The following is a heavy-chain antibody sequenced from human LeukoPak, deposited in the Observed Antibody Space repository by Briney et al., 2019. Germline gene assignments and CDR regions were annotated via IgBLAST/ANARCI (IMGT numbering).Heavy chain of an antibody. D-gene: IGHD1-26*01. J-gene: IGHJ4*02. CDR1: GFTFSSYA. CDR2: ISGSGGST. CDR3: ARDQDSGSYLDY. Sequence: GGSLRLSCAASGFTFSSYAMSWVRQAPGKGLEWVSAISGSGGSTYYADSVKGRFTISRDNSKNTLYLQMNSLRAEDTAVYYCARDQDSGSYLDYWGQGTLVTVSS. V-gene: IGHV3-23*01.